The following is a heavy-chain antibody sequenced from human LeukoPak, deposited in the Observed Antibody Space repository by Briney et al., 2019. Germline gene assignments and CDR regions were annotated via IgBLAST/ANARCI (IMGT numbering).Heavy chain of an antibody. J-gene: IGHJ4*02. Sequence: SVTVSLTCTVSGGSISSYYWSWIRQPPGKGLEWIGYIYYSGSTNYNPSLKSRVTISVDTSKNQFSLKLSSVTAADTAVYYCATVGATTLFDYWGQGTLVTVSS. CDR2: IYYSGST. CDR1: GGSISSYY. D-gene: IGHD1-26*01. V-gene: IGHV4-59*12. CDR3: ATVGATTLFDY.